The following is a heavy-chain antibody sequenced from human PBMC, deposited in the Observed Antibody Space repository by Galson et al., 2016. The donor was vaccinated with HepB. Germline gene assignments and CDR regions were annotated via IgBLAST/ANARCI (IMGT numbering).Heavy chain of an antibody. CDR3: TTDGDFNYE. J-gene: IGHJ4*02. Sequence: SLRLSCAASGFSFSKAWMSWVRQPPGKGLEWVGRIQAKIDDEATDYAAAVKGRFTVSRDDSKNTLYLQMNSLKTEGTGVYYCTTDGDFNYEWGQGTLVTVSS. V-gene: IGHV3-15*01. D-gene: IGHD2-21*02. CDR1: GFSFSKAW. CDR2: IQAKIDDEAT.